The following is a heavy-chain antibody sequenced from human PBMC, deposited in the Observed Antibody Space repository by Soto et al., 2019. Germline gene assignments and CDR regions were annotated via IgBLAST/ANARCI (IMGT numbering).Heavy chain of an antibody. CDR1: WDSVSSNSAA. D-gene: IGHD5-12*01. CDR2: TYYRSKWYN. CDR3: ARDRIVPTYLTYYFDN. V-gene: IGHV6-1*01. J-gene: IGHJ4*02. Sequence: PSQTLSLTCAISWDSVSSNSAAWNWIRQSPSRGLEWLGRTYYRSKWYNDYAVSVKSRITINPDTSKNQFSLQLNSVTPEDTAVYYCARDRIVPTYLTYYFDNWGQGTLVTVSS.